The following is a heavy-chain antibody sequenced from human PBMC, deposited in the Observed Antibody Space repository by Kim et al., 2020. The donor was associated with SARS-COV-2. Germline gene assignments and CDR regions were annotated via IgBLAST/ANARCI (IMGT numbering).Heavy chain of an antibody. CDR2: ISSSSSTI. CDR3: ARSLVTAIRVAFDY. V-gene: IGHV3-48*02. Sequence: GGSLRLSCAASGFTFSSYSMNWVRQAPGKGLEWVSYISSSSSTIYYADSVKGRFTISRDNAKNSLYLQMNSLRDEDTAVYYCARSLVTAIRVAFDYLGQGILVTVSS. D-gene: IGHD2-21*02. CDR1: GFTFSSYS. J-gene: IGHJ4*02.